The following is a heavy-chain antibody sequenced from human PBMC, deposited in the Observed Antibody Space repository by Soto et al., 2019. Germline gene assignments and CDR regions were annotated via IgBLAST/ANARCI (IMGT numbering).Heavy chain of an antibody. CDR2: IYYSGST. Sequence: QVQLQESGPGLVKPSETLSLTCTVSGGSISSYYWSWIRQPPGKGLEWIGYIYYSGSTNYNPSLKSRAAISVDTSKNQFSMKLSSVTAADTAVYYCARDRGKDGYKHAGYYYYGMDVWGQGTTVTVSS. CDR1: GGSISSYY. D-gene: IGHD5-12*01. J-gene: IGHJ6*02. CDR3: ARDRGKDGYKHAGYYYYGMDV. V-gene: IGHV4-59*01.